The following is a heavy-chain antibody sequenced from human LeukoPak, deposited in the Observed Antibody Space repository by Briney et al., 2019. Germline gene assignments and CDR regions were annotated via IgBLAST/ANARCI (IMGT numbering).Heavy chain of an antibody. D-gene: IGHD1-1*01. CDR2: IYHSGST. Sequence: NPSETLSLTCTVSGYSISSGYYWGWIRQPPGKGLEWIGSIYHSGSTYYNPSLKSRVTISVDTSKNQFSLKLSSVTAADTAVYYCAREVVATGPFDPWGQGTLVTVSS. CDR1: GYSISSGYY. CDR3: AREVVATGPFDP. J-gene: IGHJ5*02. V-gene: IGHV4-38-2*02.